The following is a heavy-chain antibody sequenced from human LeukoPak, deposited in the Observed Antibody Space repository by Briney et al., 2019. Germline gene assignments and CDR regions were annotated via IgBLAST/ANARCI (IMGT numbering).Heavy chain of an antibody. V-gene: IGHV1-2*02. J-gene: IGHJ4*02. D-gene: IGHD3-22*01. CDR1: GYTFTGYY. CDR3: ARDTYYYDSSGYLTIGY. Sequence: ASVKVSCKASGYTFTGYYMHWVRQAPGQGLEWMGWINPNSGGTNYAQKFQGRVTMTGDTSISTAYMELSRLRSDDTAVYYCARDTYYYDSSGYLTIGYWGQGTLVTVSS. CDR2: INPNSGGT.